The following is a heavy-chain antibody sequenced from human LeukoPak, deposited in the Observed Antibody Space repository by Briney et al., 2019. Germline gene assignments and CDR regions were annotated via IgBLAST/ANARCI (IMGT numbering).Heavy chain of an antibody. CDR2: VSASGNIL. V-gene: IGHV3-11*01. D-gene: IGHD3-10*01. J-gene: IGHJ4*02. CDR1: GFRFDDYY. CDR3: ARHMVLSPCDY. Sequence: PGGSLRLSCAASGFRFDDYYFSWIRQAPGKGLEWISFVSASGNILDHADSVKSRFTISRDNAKNSVYLQMNNVQAEDTAVYHCARHMVLSPCDYWGPGTLVTVSS.